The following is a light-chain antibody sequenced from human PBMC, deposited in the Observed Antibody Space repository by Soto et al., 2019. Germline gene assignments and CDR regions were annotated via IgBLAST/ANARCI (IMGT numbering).Light chain of an antibody. CDR3: QSYDSTLNGWV. J-gene: IGLJ3*02. CDR2: DNT. Sequence: QSVLTQPPSVSGAPGQTVTISCTGNSSNIGAGYDVHWYQQLPGTAPKLLIYDNTNRPSGVPDRFSGSKSGTSVSLAITGLQDDDEADDYCQSYDSTLNGWVFGGGTKLTVL. CDR1: SSNIGAGYD. V-gene: IGLV1-40*01.